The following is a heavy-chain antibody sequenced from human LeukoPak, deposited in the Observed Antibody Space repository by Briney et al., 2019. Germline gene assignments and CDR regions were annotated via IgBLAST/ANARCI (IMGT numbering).Heavy chain of an antibody. CDR1: GGTFSSYA. Sequence: GASVKVSCKASGGTFSSYAISWVRQAPGQGLEWMGGIIPIFGTANYAQKFQGRVTITADEPTSTAYMELSSLRSEDTAVYYCARFYCSSTSCRRGYFQHWGQGTLVTVSS. CDR2: IIPIFGTA. D-gene: IGHD2-2*01. V-gene: IGHV1-69*13. CDR3: ARFYCSSTSCRRGYFQH. J-gene: IGHJ1*01.